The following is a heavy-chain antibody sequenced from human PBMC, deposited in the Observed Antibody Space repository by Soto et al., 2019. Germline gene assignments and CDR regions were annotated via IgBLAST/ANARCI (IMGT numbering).Heavy chain of an antibody. CDR2: IYPGDSDT. Sequence: PGESLKISCKGSGYSFTSYWIGWVRQMPGKGLEWMGIIYPGDSDTRYSPSFQGQVTISADKSISTAYLQWSSLKASDTAMYYCARGEDFGVVPDARYNFGYWGQGTLVTVSS. V-gene: IGHV5-51*01. CDR1: GYSFTSYW. J-gene: IGHJ4*02. CDR3: ARGEDFGVVPDARYNFGY. D-gene: IGHD3-3*01.